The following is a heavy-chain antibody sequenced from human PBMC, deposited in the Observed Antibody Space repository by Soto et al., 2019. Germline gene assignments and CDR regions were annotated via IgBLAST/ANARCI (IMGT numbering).Heavy chain of an antibody. CDR3: ASRSRIAVASGWFDP. CDR2: FDPEDGET. CDR1: GYTLTELS. V-gene: IGHV1-24*01. Sequence: GASVKVSCKVSGYTLTELSMHWVRQAPGKGLEWMGGFDPEDGETIYAQKFQGRVTMTEDTSTDTAYMELSSLRSEDTAVYYCASRSRIAVASGWFDPWGKGTLVTVAS. D-gene: IGHD6-19*01. J-gene: IGHJ5*02.